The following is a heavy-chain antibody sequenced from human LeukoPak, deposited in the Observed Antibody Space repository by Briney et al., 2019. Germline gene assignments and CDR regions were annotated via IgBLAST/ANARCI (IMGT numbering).Heavy chain of an antibody. V-gene: IGHV3-66*01. CDR3: ARVGSGSYFLDH. CDR2: IYSGGST. J-gene: IGHJ4*02. CDR1: GFTVSSNY. D-gene: IGHD3-10*01. Sequence: PGGSLRLSCAASGFTVSSNYMSWVRQAPGKGLEWVSVIYSGGSTYYADSVKGRFTISRDNAKNSLYLQMNSLRAEDTAMYYCARVGSGSYFLDHWGQGTLVTVSS.